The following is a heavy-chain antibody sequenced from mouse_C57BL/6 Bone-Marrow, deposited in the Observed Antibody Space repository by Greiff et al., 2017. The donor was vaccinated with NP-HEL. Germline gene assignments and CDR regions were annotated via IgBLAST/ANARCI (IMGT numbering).Heavy chain of an antibody. CDR2: IDPEDGDT. D-gene: IGHD1-1*01. J-gene: IGHJ3*01. V-gene: IGHV14-1*01. CDR3: TSDYGSLFAY. Sequence: VQLQQSGAELVRPGASVKLSCTASGFNIKDYYMHWVKPRPEQGLEWIGRIDPEDGDTEYAPKFQGKATMTADTSSNTAYLQLSSLTSEDTAVYYCTSDYGSLFAYWGQGTLVTVSA. CDR1: GFNIKDYY.